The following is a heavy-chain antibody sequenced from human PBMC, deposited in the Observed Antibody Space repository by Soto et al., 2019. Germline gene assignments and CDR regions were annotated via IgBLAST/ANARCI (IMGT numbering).Heavy chain of an antibody. CDR1: GFTFSDYY. CDR3: ARDVKGGSWYPLGLADFAY. CDR2: ISSSGSTI. V-gene: IGHV3-11*01. J-gene: IGHJ4*02. D-gene: IGHD6-13*01. Sequence: QVQLVESGGGLVKPGGSLRLSCAASGFTFSDYYMSWIRQAPGKGLEWVSYISSSGSTIYYADSVNGQFTISRDNANNSLHLQMTSLRAEDTAVYYCARDVKGGSWYPLGLADFAYWGQGTLVTVSS.